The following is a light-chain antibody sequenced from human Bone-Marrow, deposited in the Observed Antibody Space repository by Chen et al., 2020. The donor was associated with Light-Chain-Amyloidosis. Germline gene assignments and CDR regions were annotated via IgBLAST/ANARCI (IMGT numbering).Light chain of an antibody. CDR2: DDS. CDR3: QVWEISNNHVV. Sequence: SYVLTQPPPVSVAPGQTATILCGGNNIGIRSVHWYQQTPGQAPVLVVYDDSDRPSGTAERLSGANSGNTATLTITRVEAGDEADYYCQVWEISNNHVVFGGWTKLTVL. V-gene: IGLV3-21*02. J-gene: IGLJ3*02. CDR1: NIGIRS.